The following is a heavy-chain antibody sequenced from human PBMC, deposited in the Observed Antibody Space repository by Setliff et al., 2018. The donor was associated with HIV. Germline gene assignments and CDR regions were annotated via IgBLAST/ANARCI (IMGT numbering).Heavy chain of an antibody. J-gene: IGHJ4*02. Sequence: ASVKVSCKASGFTFSDYYMHWVRQAPGQRLEWMGWINAGNGNTKYSQKFQGRVTITRDTSASTAYMELSSLRSEDTAVYYCARWHPPYGFWEEDYWGQGTLVT. CDR1: GFTFSDYY. CDR3: ARWHPPYGFWEEDY. D-gene: IGHD3-10*01. V-gene: IGHV1-3*01. CDR2: INAGNGNT.